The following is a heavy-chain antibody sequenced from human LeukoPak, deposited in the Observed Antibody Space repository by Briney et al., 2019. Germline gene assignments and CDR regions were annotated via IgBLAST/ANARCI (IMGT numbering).Heavy chain of an antibody. CDR3: ARDRGTTVTASFHGAFDI. J-gene: IGHJ3*02. Sequence: GGSLRLSCAASGFTFSSYSMNWVRQAPGKGLEWVSYISSSSTIYYADSVKGRFTISRDNAKNSLYLQMNSLRAEDTAVYYCARDRGTTVTASFHGAFDIWGQGTMVTVSS. V-gene: IGHV3-48*01. D-gene: IGHD4-17*01. CDR1: GFTFSSYS. CDR2: ISSSSTI.